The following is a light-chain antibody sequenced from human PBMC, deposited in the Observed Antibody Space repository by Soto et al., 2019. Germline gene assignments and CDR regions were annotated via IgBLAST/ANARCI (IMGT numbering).Light chain of an antibody. CDR2: GSY. CDR1: QSVSSSY. CDR3: QQYNNRPPLT. J-gene: IGKJ4*01. Sequence: EIVLTQSPGTLSLSPGETATLSCRASQSVSSSYLAWYQQKPGQAPRLLVYGSYHRATGIADRFSGSGSGTEFTLTISSLQSEDFAVYYCQQYNNRPPLTFGGGTKVEIK. V-gene: IGKV3-15*01.